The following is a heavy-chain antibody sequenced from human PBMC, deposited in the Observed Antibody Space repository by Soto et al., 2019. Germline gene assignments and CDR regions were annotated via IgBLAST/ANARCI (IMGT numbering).Heavy chain of an antibody. J-gene: IGHJ4*02. CDR1: GFTFSNYG. Sequence: RLSCAASGFTFSNYGMHWVRQAPGKGLEWVAVISYDGNNKYYADSVAGRFTISRDNSKDTLYLQMNSLRAEDTAVYYCAGHLAWLSYDYWGQGTLVTVSS. V-gene: IGHV3-30*03. CDR2: ISYDGNNK. D-gene: IGHD3-3*01. CDR3: AGHLAWLSYDY.